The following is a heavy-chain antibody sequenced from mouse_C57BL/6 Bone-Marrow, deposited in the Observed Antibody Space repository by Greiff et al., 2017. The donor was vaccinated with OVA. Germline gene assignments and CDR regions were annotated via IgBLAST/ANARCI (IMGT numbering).Heavy chain of an antibody. CDR3: ARSYYYGSSYYFDY. CDR2: INPSSGYT. V-gene: IGHV1-4*01. Sequence: QVQLKESGAELARPGASVKMSCKASGYTFTSYTMHWVKQRPGQGLEWIGYINPSSGYTKYNQKFKDKATLTADKSSSTAYMQLSSLTSEDSAVYYCARSYYYGSSYYFDYWGQGTTLTVSS. CDR1: GYTFTSYT. D-gene: IGHD1-1*01. J-gene: IGHJ2*01.